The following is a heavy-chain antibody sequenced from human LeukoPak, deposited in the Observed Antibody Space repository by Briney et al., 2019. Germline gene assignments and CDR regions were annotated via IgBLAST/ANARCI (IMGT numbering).Heavy chain of an antibody. CDR3: ARGGVLWFGEFFDY. CDR2: INHSGST. CDR1: GGSFSGYY. Sequence: SETLSLTCAVYGGSFSGYYWSWIRQPPGKGLEWIGEINHSGSTNYNPSLKSRVTISVDTSKNQFSLKLSSVTAADTAVYYCARGGVLWFGEFFDYWGQGTLVTVSS. D-gene: IGHD3-10*01. V-gene: IGHV4-34*01. J-gene: IGHJ4*02.